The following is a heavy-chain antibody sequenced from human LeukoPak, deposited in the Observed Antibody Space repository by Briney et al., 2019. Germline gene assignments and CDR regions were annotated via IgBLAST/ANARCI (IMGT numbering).Heavy chain of an antibody. D-gene: IGHD3-3*01. CDR2: ISAYNGDT. CDR3: ARGYYDVWSGYYTRFDY. J-gene: IGHJ4*02. V-gene: IGHV1-18*01. Sequence: GASVKVSCKASGYTFTRYGISWVRQAPGQGLEWMGWISAYNGDTNYAQKLQGRVTMTTDTSTSTAYMELRSLRSDATAVYYCARGYYDVWSGYYTRFDYWGQGTLVTVSS. CDR1: GYTFTRYG.